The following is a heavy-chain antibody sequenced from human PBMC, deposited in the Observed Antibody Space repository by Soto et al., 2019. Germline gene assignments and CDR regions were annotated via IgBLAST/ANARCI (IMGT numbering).Heavy chain of an antibody. J-gene: IGHJ6*02. CDR3: AREARDYYGMDV. Sequence: QVQLVQSGAEVKKPGASVKVSCKASGYTFTSYYMHWVPQAPGQGLEWVGVINPSGGSKTYAQNFQGRVSMTWDTSTSTVYMDLRSLRSEDTAVYYCAREARDYYGMDVWGQGTTVTVSS. V-gene: IGHV1-46*01. CDR1: GYTFTSYY. CDR2: INPSGGSK.